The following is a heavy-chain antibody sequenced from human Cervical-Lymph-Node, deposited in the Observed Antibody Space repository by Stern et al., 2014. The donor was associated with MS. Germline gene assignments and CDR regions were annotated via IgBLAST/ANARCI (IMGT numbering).Heavy chain of an antibody. CDR2: FDPDDGEI. Sequence: VQLVQSGAEVKKPGASAKVSCKVSGYTLTELSTHWVRQAPGKGLEWMGGFDPDDGEIVYAQKFQGRVTMTEDTSTDTAYMELSSLRSEDTAMYYCATGEGAFLEWWGQGTQVTVSS. J-gene: IGHJ4*02. CDR3: ATGEGAFLEW. D-gene: IGHD1-26*01. V-gene: IGHV1-24*01. CDR1: GYTLTELS.